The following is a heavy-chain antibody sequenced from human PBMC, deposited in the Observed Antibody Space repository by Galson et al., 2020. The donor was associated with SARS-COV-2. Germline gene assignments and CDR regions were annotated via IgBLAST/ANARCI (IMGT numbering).Heavy chain of an antibody. D-gene: IGHD3-10*01. CDR2: IYYSGST. J-gene: IGHJ6*02. CDR1: GGSISSGGYY. Sequence: TLSLTCTVSGGSISSGGYYWSWIRQHPGKGLEWIGYIYYSGSTYYNPSLKSRVTISVDTSKNQFSLKLSSVTAADTAVYYCAREVGDYGSGSYAYYYYGMDGGGQGTTVTVSS. CDR3: AREVGDYGSGSYAYYYYGMDG. V-gene: IGHV4-31*03.